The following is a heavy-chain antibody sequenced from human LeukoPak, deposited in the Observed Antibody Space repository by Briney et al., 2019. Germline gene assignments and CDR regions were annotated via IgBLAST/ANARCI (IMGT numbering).Heavy chain of an antibody. V-gene: IGHV3-30*02. D-gene: IGHD3-3*01. CDR2: IRYDGSNK. CDR1: GFTFSNYD. Sequence: PGGSLRLSCAASGFTFSNYDMHWVRQAPGKGLEWVAFIRYDGSNKYYADSVKGRFTISRDNSKNTLYLQMNSLRAEDTAVYYCAKDSGDITIFGVVIMGAFDIWGQGTMVTVSS. CDR3: AKDSGDITIFGVVIMGAFDI. J-gene: IGHJ3*02.